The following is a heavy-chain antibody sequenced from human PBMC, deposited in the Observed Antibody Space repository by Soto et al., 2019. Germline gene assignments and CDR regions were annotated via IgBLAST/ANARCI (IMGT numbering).Heavy chain of an antibody. CDR2: IYHSGST. V-gene: IGHV4-30-2*01. D-gene: IGHD6-6*01. J-gene: IGHJ6*02. CDR1: GGSISSGCYS. Sequence: SETLSLTCAVSGGSISSGCYSWSWIRQPPGKGLEWIGYIYHSGSTYYNPSLKSRVTISVDTSKNQFSLKLSSVTAADTAVYYCARVPSSSRWLTKSARGMDVWGQATTVTVSS. CDR3: ARVPSSSRWLTKSARGMDV.